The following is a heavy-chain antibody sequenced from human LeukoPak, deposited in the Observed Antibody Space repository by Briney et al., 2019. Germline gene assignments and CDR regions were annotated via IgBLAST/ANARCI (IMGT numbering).Heavy chain of an antibody. Sequence: GESLKISCKASGYTFTHQWIGWVRQKSGSGLEWMGIIYPRDSDTRYSLSFQGHVSISADTSINTAYLEWSRLEASDTAIYYCARHSDVIGAIWGQGTLVTVSS. CDR3: ARHSDVIGAI. D-gene: IGHD3-10*01. J-gene: IGHJ4*02. CDR2: IYPRDSDT. V-gene: IGHV5-51*01. CDR1: GYTFTHQW.